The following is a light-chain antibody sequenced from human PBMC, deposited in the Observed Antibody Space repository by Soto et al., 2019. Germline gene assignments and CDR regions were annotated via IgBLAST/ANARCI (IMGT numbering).Light chain of an antibody. V-gene: IGLV2-14*01. CDR1: SSDVGAYNY. J-gene: IGLJ1*01. CDR2: EVT. CDR3: SSKRDSNTLFV. Sequence: QSGLTHPASVSGAPGQAVTISCTGTSSDVGAYNYVSWYQHHPGKVPKLLIYEVTNRPSGVSDRFSGSKSGNTASLTSSGLQAEDEADYYCSSKRDSNTLFVFGTGTKVTVL.